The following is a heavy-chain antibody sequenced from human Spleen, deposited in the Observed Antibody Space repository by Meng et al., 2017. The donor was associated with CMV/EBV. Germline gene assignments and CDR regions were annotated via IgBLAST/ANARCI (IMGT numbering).Heavy chain of an antibody. D-gene: IGHD3-10*01. CDR2: IYHTGTT. V-gene: IGHV4-4*02. CDR1: GGSISSSNW. Sequence: GSLRLSCAVSGGSISSSNWWSWVRQPPGKGLEWIGEIYHTGTTNYNPSLKSRVTISVDKSKDQFSLNLSSVTAADTAVYYCARANYYGSGSYYSYYYYGMDVWGQGTTVTVSS. CDR3: ARANYYGSGSYYSYYYYGMDV. J-gene: IGHJ6*02.